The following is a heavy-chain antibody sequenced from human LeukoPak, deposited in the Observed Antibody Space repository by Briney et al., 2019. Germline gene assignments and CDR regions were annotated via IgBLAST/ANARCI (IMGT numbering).Heavy chain of an antibody. CDR3: ARWAGFCTTNNCYNPFDY. CDR2: IIPIFGTA. J-gene: IGHJ4*02. CDR1: GGTFSSYA. D-gene: IGHD2-2*02. V-gene: IGHV1-69*05. Sequence: SVKVSCKASGGTFSSYAISWVRQAPGQGLEWMGGIIPIFGTANYAQKFQGRITIITDASTSTVYMELSSLRSEDTAVYYCARWAGFCTTNNCYNPFDYWGQGTLVTVSS.